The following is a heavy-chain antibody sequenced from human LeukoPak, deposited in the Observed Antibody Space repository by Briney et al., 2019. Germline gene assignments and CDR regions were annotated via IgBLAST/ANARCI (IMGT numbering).Heavy chain of an antibody. Sequence: SETLSLTCAVYGESFSGYYWSWLRQPPGKGLEWIGQINDGGSTDYNPSLKSRLTISVDTSKNQFSLKLNSVTAADTAVYYCARPGWFGELYKGYYFDYWGEGTLVTVSS. CDR3: ARPGWFGELYKGYYFDY. D-gene: IGHD3-10*01. CDR2: INDGGST. CDR1: GESFSGYY. V-gene: IGHV4-34*01. J-gene: IGHJ4*02.